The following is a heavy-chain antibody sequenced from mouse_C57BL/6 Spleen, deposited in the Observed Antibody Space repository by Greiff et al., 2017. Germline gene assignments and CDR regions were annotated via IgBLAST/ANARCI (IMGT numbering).Heavy chain of an antibody. J-gene: IGHJ2*01. Sequence: QVQLQQSGAELARPGASVKMSCKASGYTFTSYTMHWVKQRPGQGLEWIGYINPSSGYTKYNQKFKDKATLAADKSSSTAYMQLSSLTSEGSAVYYCATPYISTLVATDYWGQGTTLTVSS. CDR1: GYTFTSYT. CDR3: ATPYISTLVATDY. D-gene: IGHD1-1*01. V-gene: IGHV1-4*01. CDR2: INPSSGYT.